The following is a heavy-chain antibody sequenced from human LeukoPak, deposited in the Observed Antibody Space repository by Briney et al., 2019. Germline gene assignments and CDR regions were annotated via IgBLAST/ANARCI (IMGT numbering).Heavy chain of an antibody. D-gene: IGHD6-13*01. Sequence: SQTLSLTCAISGDSVSSNSAAWNWIRQSPSRGLEWLGRTYYRSKWYNDYAVSVKSRITINPDTSKNQFSLQLNSVTPEDTAVYYCARSGGDSSSWFPLFDYWGQGTLVTVSS. CDR2: TYYRSKWYN. V-gene: IGHV6-1*01. CDR1: GDSVSSNSAA. J-gene: IGHJ4*02. CDR3: ARSGGDSSSWFPLFDY.